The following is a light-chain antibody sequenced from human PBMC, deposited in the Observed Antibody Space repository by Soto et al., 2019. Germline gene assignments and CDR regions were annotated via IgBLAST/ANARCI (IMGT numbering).Light chain of an antibody. CDR3: SSYTSSTPYV. J-gene: IGLJ1*01. CDR1: SRDVGGYNY. CDR2: DVS. V-gene: IGLV2-14*01. Sequence: ALTQPASVSGSPGQSITISCTGTSRDVGGYNYVSWYQQHPGKAPKLMIYDVSNRPSGVSNRFSGSKSGNTASLTISGLQAEDEADYYCSSYTSSTPYVFGTGTKVTVL.